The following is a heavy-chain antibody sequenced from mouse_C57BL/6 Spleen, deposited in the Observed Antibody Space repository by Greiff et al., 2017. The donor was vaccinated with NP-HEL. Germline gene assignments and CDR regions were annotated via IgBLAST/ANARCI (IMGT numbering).Heavy chain of an antibody. CDR2: INPSSGYT. Sequence: QVQPKQSGAELAKPGASVKLSCKASGYTFTSYWMHWVKQRPGQGLEWIGYINPSSGYTKYNQKFKDKATLTADKSSSTAYMQLSSLTYEDSAVYYCARARSNWDYFDYWGQGTTLTVSS. CDR1: GYTFTSYW. CDR3: ARARSNWDYFDY. D-gene: IGHD4-1*01. V-gene: IGHV1-7*01. J-gene: IGHJ2*01.